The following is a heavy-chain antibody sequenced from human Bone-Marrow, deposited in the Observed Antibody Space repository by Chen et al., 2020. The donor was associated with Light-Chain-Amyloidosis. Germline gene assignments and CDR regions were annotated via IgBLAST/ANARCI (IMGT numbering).Heavy chain of an antibody. Sequence: QLQLQESGPGLVKPSEPLSLTRTVSYVSIHSGDYYWGRLRQSPGKGLEWIGGIYYSGAAFYNPSPRSRVTISLATSKHLLSLRLTSVTAADTAVYYCSIRIAVPGANEETWGQGTLVTVSS. CDR1: YVSIHSGDYY. J-gene: IGHJ5*02. V-gene: IGHV4-39*02. CDR2: IYYSGAA. CDR3: SIRIAVPGANEET. D-gene: IGHD6-19*01.